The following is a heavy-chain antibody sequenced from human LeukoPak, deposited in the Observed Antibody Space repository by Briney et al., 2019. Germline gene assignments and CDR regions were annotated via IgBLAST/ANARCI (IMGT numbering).Heavy chain of an antibody. CDR1: GFTFNSFG. CDR2: ISYDGSNK. J-gene: IGHJ3*02. Sequence: PGRSLRLSCAASGFTFNSFGMHRVRQAPGKGLEWVAVISYDGSNKYFADSVKGRFTISRDNSKNTLYLQMNSLRAEDTAVYYCAKDYDSSGWAAFDIWGQGTMVTVSS. CDR3: AKDYDSSGWAAFDI. V-gene: IGHV3-30*18. D-gene: IGHD3-22*01.